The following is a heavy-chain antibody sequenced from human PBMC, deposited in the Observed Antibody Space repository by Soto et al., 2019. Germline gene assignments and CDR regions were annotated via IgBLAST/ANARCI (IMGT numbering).Heavy chain of an antibody. CDR3: ARSGEWLRLGWFDP. CDR2: LWYDGSNK. J-gene: IGHJ5*02. Sequence: QVQLVESGGGVVQPGRSLRLSCAATGFTFSSYGMHWVRQAPGKGLEWAAVLWYDGSNKYYADSVKGRFTISRDNSKNTLYLQMNSLRAEDTAVYYCARSGEWLRLGWFDPWGQGTLVTVSS. V-gene: IGHV3-33*01. D-gene: IGHD6-19*01. CDR1: GFTFSSYG.